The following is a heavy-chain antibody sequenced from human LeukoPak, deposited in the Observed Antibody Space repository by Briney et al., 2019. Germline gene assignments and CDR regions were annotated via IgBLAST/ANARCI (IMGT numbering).Heavy chain of an antibody. Sequence: PGESLKISCKTSGYSFTSYWIAWVRQMPGKGLEWMAIIHPGDSNTRYSPSFQGQVTISADKSIDTAFLQWSSLKASDTAMYYCAISAHGYFQYWGQGTLVTVSS. CDR2: IHPGDSNT. J-gene: IGHJ1*01. CDR3: AISAHGYFQY. V-gene: IGHV5-51*03. CDR1: GYSFTSYW. D-gene: IGHD6-13*01.